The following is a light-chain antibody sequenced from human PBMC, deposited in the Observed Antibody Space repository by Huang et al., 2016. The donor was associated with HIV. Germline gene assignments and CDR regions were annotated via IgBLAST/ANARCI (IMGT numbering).Light chain of an antibody. J-gene: IGKJ4*01. CDR3: QQRSSWARIT. V-gene: IGKV3-11*01. CDR2: DAS. Sequence: EIVLTQSPATLSLSPGERATLSCRASQSVSSYLAWYQQKPGQAPRLLIYDASNRGTGVPDRFSGSGSGADFTLTISSLQAEDLAVYYCQQRSSWARITFGGGTKVEVK. CDR1: QSVSSY.